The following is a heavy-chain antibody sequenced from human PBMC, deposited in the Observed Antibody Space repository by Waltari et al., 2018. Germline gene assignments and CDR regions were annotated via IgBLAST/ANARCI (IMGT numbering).Heavy chain of an antibody. Sequence: EVQPVASGGGVVQPGGSLRLAWAASGVTFSSYWLHWVRQDPGKGLVWVSRINSDGSSTSYADSVKGRFTISRDNAKNTLYLQMNSLRAEDTAVYYCASVGEGDIWGQGTMVTVSS. CDR1: GVTFSSYW. D-gene: IGHD3-3*01. CDR2: INSDGSST. J-gene: IGHJ3*02. V-gene: IGHV3-74*01. CDR3: ASVGEGDI.